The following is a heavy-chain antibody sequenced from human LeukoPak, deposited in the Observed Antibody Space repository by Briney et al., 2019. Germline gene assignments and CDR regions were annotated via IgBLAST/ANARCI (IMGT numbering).Heavy chain of an antibody. J-gene: IGHJ4*02. V-gene: IGHV1-8*02. CDR3: ARAEWNYSGTDY. CDR1: GYTFTSYD. Sequence: ASVKVSCKASGYTFTSYDINWRRQATGQGLEWTGGMNPNSGNTGYAQKLQGRVTMTTDTSTSTAYMELRSLRSDDTAVYYCARAEWNYSGTDYWGQGTLVTVSS. CDR2: MNPNSGNT. D-gene: IGHD1-7*01.